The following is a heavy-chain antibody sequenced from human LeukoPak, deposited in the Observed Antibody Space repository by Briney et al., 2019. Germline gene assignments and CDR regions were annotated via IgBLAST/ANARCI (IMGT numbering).Heavy chain of an antibody. CDR1: GYTLTELS. D-gene: IGHD1-26*01. Sequence: GASVKVSCKVSGYTLTELSMHWVRQAPGKGLEWMGGFDPEDGETIYAQKFQGRVTMTEDTSTDTAYMELSSLRPEDTAVYYCATETLLVGATRGFDYWGQGTLVTVSS. V-gene: IGHV1-24*01. CDR3: ATETLLVGATRGFDY. J-gene: IGHJ4*02. CDR2: FDPEDGET.